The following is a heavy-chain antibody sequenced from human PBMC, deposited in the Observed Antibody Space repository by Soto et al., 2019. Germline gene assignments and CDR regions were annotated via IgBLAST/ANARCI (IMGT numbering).Heavy chain of an antibody. CDR3: ARLVNGYRGIYYYYYMDV. CDR1: GGSISSGDYY. D-gene: IGHD5-18*01. CDR2: IYYSGST. Sequence: PSETLSLTCTVSGGSISSGDYYWSWIRQPPGKGLEWIGYIYYSGSTYYNPSLKSRVTISVDTSKNQFSLKLSSVTAADTAVYYCARLVNGYRGIYYYYYMDVWGKGTTVTVSS. J-gene: IGHJ6*03. V-gene: IGHV4-30-4*01.